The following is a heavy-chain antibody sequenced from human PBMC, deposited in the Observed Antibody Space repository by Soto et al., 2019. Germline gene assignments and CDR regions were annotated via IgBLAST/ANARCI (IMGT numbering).Heavy chain of an antibody. J-gene: IGHJ4*02. CDR1: GFTFSSYG. Sequence: GGSLRLACAASGFTFSSYGMHWVRQAPGKGLEWVAVISYDGSNKYYADSVKGRFTISRDNSKNTLYLQMNSLRAEDTAVYYCAKDGRDYSSYSRSSAFDYWGQGTLVTVSS. CDR3: AKDGRDYSSYSRSSAFDY. V-gene: IGHV3-30*18. CDR2: ISYDGSNK. D-gene: IGHD6-6*01.